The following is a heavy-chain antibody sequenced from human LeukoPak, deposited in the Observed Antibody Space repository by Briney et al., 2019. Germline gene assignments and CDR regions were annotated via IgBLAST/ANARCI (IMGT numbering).Heavy chain of an antibody. V-gene: IGHV4-59*02. D-gene: IGHD6-19*01. CDR1: GASVSSYY. Sequence: PSETLSLTCTVSGASVSSYYWSWIRQPPGKGLEWIGYIYYSGSTNYNPSLKSRVTISVDTSKNQFSLKLSSVTAADTAVYYCARETGSGWDYFDYWGQGTLVTVSS. J-gene: IGHJ4*02. CDR3: ARETGSGWDYFDY. CDR2: IYYSGST.